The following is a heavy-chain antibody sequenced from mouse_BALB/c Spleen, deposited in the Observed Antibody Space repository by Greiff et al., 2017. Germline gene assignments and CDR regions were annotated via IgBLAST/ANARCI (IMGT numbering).Heavy chain of an antibody. J-gene: IGHJ4*01. V-gene: IGHV1-54*03. Sequence: QVQLQQSGAELVRPGTSVKVSCKASGYAFTNYLIEWVKQRPGQGLEWIGVINPGSGGTNYNEKFKGKATLTADKSSSTAYMQLSSLTSDDSAVYFCARGDSNYYAMDYWGQGTSVTVSS. CDR2: INPGSGGT. D-gene: IGHD2-5*01. CDR1: GYAFTNYL. CDR3: ARGDSNYYAMDY.